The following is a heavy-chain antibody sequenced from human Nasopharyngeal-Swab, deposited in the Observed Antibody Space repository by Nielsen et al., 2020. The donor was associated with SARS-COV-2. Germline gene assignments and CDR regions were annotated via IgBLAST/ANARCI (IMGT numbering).Heavy chain of an antibody. J-gene: IGHJ5*02. CDR1: GCSISSSSYY. CDR2: IYYSGST. D-gene: IGHD6-13*01. V-gene: IGHV4-39*01. Sequence: SETLSLTCTVSGCSISSSSYYWGWIRQPPGKGLEWIGSIYYSGSTYYNPSLKSRVTISVDTSKNQFSLKLSSVTAADTAVYYCARHRVRSAAAGLDPWGQGTLVTVSS. CDR3: ARHRVRSAAAGLDP.